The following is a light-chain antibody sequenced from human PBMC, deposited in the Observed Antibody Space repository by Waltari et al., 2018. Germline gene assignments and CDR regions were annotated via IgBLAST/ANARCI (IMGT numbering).Light chain of an antibody. CDR3: MIWYSSGWV. J-gene: IGLJ3*02. CDR1: SGIKVGPYR. V-gene: IGLV5-45*03. CDR2: YKSDSDK. Sequence: QAVLTQPSSLAASPGTSASLTCPLRSGIKVGPYRIFRYQQKPGSPPRYLLRYKSDSDKQQGSGGPSRFSGSKDASANAARLIISGLQSEDEADYFCMIWYSSGWVFGGGTKLTVL.